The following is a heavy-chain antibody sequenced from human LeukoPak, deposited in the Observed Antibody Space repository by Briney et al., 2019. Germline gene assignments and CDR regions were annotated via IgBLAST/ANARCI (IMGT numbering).Heavy chain of an antibody. CDR3: ARVKGVYAIDY. CDR1: GFTFSDYY. J-gene: IGHJ4*02. CDR2: ISNSGGDI. Sequence: GGSLRLSCAASGFTFSDYYMTWIRQAPGKGLGWVSHISNSGGDIYYADSVKGRFTISRDNAKSSLYLQVNSLRAEDTAAYYCARVKGVYAIDYWGQGTLVIVSS. V-gene: IGHV3-11*01. D-gene: IGHD2-8*01.